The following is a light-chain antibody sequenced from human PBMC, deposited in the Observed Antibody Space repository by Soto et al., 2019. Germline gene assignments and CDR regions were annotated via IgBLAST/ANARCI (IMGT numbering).Light chain of an antibody. J-gene: IGLJ3*02. CDR1: NSNIGSHT. CDR2: SNN. V-gene: IGLV1-44*01. Sequence: QSVLTQSPSASGTPGQRVTISCSGSNSNIGSHTVNWYQQLPGTAPKLLIYSNNQRPSGVPDRFSGSKSGTSASLAISGLQSEDEADYYCASWDDSLKGVVFGGGTQLTVL. CDR3: ASWDDSLKGVV.